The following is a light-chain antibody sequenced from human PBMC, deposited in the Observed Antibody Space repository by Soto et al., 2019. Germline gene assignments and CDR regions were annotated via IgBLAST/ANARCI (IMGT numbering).Light chain of an antibody. Sequence: DTQMNQSPSSMSSSVWSRVTVTSKASQDISNRLNWYQQKPGKAPKLLIYDASNLETGVPSRFSGSRSGTDFKFIISSLQPEDVATYYCQQYDNLPITFAQGTRLEIK. V-gene: IGKV1-33*01. CDR3: QQYDNLPIT. CDR1: QDISNR. J-gene: IGKJ5*01. CDR2: DAS.